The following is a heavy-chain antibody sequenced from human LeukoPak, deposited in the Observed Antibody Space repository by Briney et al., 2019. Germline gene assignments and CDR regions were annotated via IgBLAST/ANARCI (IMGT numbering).Heavy chain of an antibody. D-gene: IGHD3-16*01. CDR1: GFTFSSYG. Sequence: GGSLRLSCAASGFTFSSYGMHWVRQAPGKGLEWVAFIRYDGSNKYYADSVKGRFTISRDNSKNSLFLEMNSLRAEDTAVYFCARGGGTFDYWGQGALVTVSS. CDR3: ARGGGTFDY. J-gene: IGHJ4*02. CDR2: IRYDGSNK. V-gene: IGHV3-30*02.